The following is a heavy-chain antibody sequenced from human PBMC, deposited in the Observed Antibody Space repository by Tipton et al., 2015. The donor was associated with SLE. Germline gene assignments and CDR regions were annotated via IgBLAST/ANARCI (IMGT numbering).Heavy chain of an antibody. CDR3: ARQRLRLLSPLDA. CDR2: ISYSGAT. J-gene: IGHJ6*02. V-gene: IGHV4-39*01. D-gene: IGHD3-10*01. Sequence: TLSLTCSVSGVSISSGTYYWGWIRQPPGKGLEWIASISYSGATYYNPSLKSRVIISLDTSRNHFSLELTSVTAADTAVYYCARQRLRLLSPLDAWGQGTTVTVS. CDR1: GVSISSGTYY.